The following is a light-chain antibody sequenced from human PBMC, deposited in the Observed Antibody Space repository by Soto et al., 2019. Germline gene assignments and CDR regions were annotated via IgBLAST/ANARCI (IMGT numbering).Light chain of an antibody. CDR3: QQYNNWPTWT. Sequence: EIVLTQSPATLSLSPGERATLSCRASQSVSTNLAWYQQKSGQAPRLLIYGASTRATGIPGRFSGSGSGTEFTLTISSLQSEDFAVYYCQQYNNWPTWTFGQGTKVDIK. CDR1: QSVSTN. V-gene: IGKV3-15*01. J-gene: IGKJ1*01. CDR2: GAS.